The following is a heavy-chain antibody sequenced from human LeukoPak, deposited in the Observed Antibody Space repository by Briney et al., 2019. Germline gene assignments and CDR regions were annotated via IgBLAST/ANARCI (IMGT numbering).Heavy chain of an antibody. CDR2: INHSGST. Sequence: PSETLSLTCAVYGGSFSGYYWSWIRQPPGKGLEWIGEINHSGSTNYNPSLKSRVTISADTSKNQFSLKLSSVTAADTAVYYCARLSWGYYGSGSYYKKPNWFDPWGQGTLVTVSS. J-gene: IGHJ5*02. CDR1: GGSFSGYY. CDR3: ARLSWGYYGSGSYYKKPNWFDP. D-gene: IGHD3-10*01. V-gene: IGHV4-34*01.